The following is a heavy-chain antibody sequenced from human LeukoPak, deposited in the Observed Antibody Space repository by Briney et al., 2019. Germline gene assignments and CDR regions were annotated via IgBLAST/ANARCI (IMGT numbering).Heavy chain of an antibody. CDR1: GGSISSYY. V-gene: IGHV4-59*01. CDR2: IYYSGST. D-gene: IGHD4-17*01. J-gene: IGHJ6*02. CDR3: AKLYGDYEDYYYGLDV. Sequence: PSETLSLTCTVSGGSISSYYWSWIRQPPGKGLEWIGYIYYSGSTNYNPSLKSRVTISVDTSKNQFSLKLSSVTAADTAVYYCAKLYGDYEDYYYGLDVWGQGTTVTVSS.